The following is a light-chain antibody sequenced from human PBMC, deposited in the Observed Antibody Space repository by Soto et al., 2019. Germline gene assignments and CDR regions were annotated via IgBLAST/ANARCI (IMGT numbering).Light chain of an antibody. Sequence: DIVLTQSPGTLSLFPGERTPLSCRASQSVSSSSLAWYQQKPGQAPRLLIYGASSRATGIPDRFSGSGSGTDFTLTISRLEPDDFAVYYCQQYGSSPTFGQGTKVDIK. CDR3: QQYGSSPT. CDR2: GAS. CDR1: QSVSSSS. V-gene: IGKV3-20*01. J-gene: IGKJ1*01.